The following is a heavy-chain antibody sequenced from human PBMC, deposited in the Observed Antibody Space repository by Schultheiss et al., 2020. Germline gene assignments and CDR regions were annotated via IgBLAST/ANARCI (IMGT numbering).Heavy chain of an antibody. J-gene: IGHJ4*02. Sequence: GGSLRLSCAASGFTFSSYAMSWVRQAPGKGLEWVSVIYSGGSTYYADSVKGRFTISRDNSKNTLYLQMNSLKTEDTAVYYCTTDPCAGSGSYSALLKYPRKYYFDYWGQGTLVTVSS. V-gene: IGHV3-23*03. CDR2: IYSGGST. D-gene: IGHD3-10*01. CDR1: GFTFSSYA. CDR3: TTDPCAGSGSYSALLKYPRKYYFDY.